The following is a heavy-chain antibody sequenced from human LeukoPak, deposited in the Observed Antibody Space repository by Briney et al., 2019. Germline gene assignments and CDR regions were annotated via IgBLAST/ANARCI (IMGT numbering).Heavy chain of an antibody. CDR2: ISAYNGNT. Sequence: ASVKVSCKASGYKFTSYGISWVRQAPGQGLDWMGWISAYNGNTNYAHNLQGRVTMTTDTSTSTAYMELRSLRSDDTAVYYCARGATENWFDPWGQGTLDTVSS. CDR1: GYKFTSYG. D-gene: IGHD5-12*01. CDR3: ARGATENWFDP. J-gene: IGHJ5*02. V-gene: IGHV1-18*01.